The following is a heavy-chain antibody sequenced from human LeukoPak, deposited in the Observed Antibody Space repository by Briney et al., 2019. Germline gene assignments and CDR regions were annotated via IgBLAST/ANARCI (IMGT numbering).Heavy chain of an antibody. CDR1: GFTFNTYS. J-gene: IGHJ4*01. D-gene: IGHD6-6*01. CDR2: ISSHSRDI. CDR3: ARDDRDISSFRFDY. Sequence: PGGSLRLSCAASGFTFNTYSMNWVRQAPGKGLEWVSSISSHSRDIYYADSVKGRFTISRDNAKISLHLQMNSLRAEDTAVYYCARDDRDISSFRFDYWGHGILVTVSS. V-gene: IGHV3-21*01.